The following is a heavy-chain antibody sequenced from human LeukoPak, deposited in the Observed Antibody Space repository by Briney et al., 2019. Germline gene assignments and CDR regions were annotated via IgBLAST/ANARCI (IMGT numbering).Heavy chain of an antibody. V-gene: IGHV3-48*04. J-gene: IGHJ4*02. CDR1: GFTFSSYA. Sequence: PGGSLRLSCAASGFTFSSYAMSWVRRAPGKGLEWISYISCSSTTIYYADSVKGRFTISRDNAKNSLSLQMNNLRAEDTAVYYCARGGSYYLYYFDSWGQGTLVTVSS. D-gene: IGHD1-26*01. CDR2: ISCSSTTI. CDR3: ARGGSYYLYYFDS.